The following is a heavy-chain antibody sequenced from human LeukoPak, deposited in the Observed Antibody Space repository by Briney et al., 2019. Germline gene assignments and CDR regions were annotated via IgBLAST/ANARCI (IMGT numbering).Heavy chain of an antibody. J-gene: IGHJ5*02. CDR3: ARLYDLSNSWFDP. V-gene: IGHV1-46*03. CDR1: GYTFTNYF. Sequence: ASVKVSCKASGYTFTNYFMHWVRQAPGQGLEWMGFFNPSGGTTSYAQNFQGRVTMTRDTSTSTVYMELSSLRSEDTAVYYCARLYDLSNSWFDPWGKGTPVTVSS. CDR2: FNPSGGTT. D-gene: IGHD3-3*01.